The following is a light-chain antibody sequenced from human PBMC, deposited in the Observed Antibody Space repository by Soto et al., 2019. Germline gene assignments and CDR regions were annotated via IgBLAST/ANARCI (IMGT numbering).Light chain of an antibody. CDR3: QQYNSYPYT. CDR2: KAS. J-gene: IGKJ2*01. V-gene: IGKV1-5*03. Sequence: DIQMTQSPSTLSASLGDRVTITCRASQSISSWLAWYQQKPGKAHKLLIYKASSLESGVRSRFSGSGSGTDFTLTIRSLEPCDFETFYYQQYNSYPYTVGQGTKLEIK. CDR1: QSISSW.